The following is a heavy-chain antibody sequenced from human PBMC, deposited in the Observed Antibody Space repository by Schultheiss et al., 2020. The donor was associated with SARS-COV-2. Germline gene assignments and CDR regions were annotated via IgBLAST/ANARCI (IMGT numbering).Heavy chain of an antibody. CDR1: GFTFSSYA. CDR2: ISGSGGST. D-gene: IGHD3-16*02. J-gene: IGHJ4*02. CDR3: ASWDYVWGSYRERDNPLDY. Sequence: GGSLRLSCAASGFTFSSYAMSWVRQAPGKGLEWVSAISGSGGSTYYADSVKGRFTISRDNSKNTLYLQMNSLRAEDTAVYYCASWDYVWGSYRERDNPLDYWGQGTLVTVSS. V-gene: IGHV3-23*01.